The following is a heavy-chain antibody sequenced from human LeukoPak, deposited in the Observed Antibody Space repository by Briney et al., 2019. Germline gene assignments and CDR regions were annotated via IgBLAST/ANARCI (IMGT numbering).Heavy chain of an antibody. CDR3: ATSPAGGGELLFSYFDY. CDR1: GYTFTSYG. CDR2: FDPEDGET. D-gene: IGHD1-26*01. J-gene: IGHJ4*02. Sequence: GASVKVSCKASGYTFTSYGISWVRQAPGQGLEWMGGFDPEDGETIYAQKFQGRVTMTEDTSTDTAYMELSSLRSEDTAVYYCATSPAGGGELLFSYFDYWGQGTLVTVSS. V-gene: IGHV1-24*01.